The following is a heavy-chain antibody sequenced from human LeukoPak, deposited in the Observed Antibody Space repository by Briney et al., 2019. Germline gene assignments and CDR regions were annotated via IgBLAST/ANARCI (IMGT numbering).Heavy chain of an antibody. J-gene: IGHJ3*02. D-gene: IGHD2-2*01. CDR3: ARDFVVPAARDVPLDDAFDI. CDR1: GYTFTGYY. Sequence: ASVKASCKASGYTFTGYYMHWVRQAPGQGLEWMGWINPNSGGTNYAQKFQGRVTMTRDTSISTAYMELSRLRSDDTAVYYCARDFVVPAARDVPLDDAFDIWGQGTMVTVSS. V-gene: IGHV1-2*02. CDR2: INPNSGGT.